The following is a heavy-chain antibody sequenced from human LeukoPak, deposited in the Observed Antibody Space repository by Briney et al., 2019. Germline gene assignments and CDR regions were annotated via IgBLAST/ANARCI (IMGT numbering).Heavy chain of an antibody. J-gene: IGHJ5*02. V-gene: IGHV4-59*01. CDR1: GGSISSYY. D-gene: IGHD5-18*01. CDR3: ARGHSYGYGWFDP. Sequence: ETLSLTCTVSGGSISSYYWSWIRQPPGKGLEWIGYIYSSGSTNYNPSLKSRVTISVDTSNNQFSLKLSSVTAADTAVYYCARGHSYGYGWFDPWGQGTVDPVSS. CDR2: IYSSGST.